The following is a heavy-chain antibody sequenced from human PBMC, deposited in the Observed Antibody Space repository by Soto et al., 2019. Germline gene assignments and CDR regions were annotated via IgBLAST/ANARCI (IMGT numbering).Heavy chain of an antibody. Sequence: QVQLVESGGDLVKPGGSLRLSCAASGFSMSDHFMSWIRQAPGKGLEWVSYISDSDRGSDTQYRDSVKGRFTISRDNAKNSLYLQMNSLRVEDTAVYYCARESWANPDYWGQGTLVTVSS. V-gene: IGHV3-11*01. CDR1: GFSMSDHF. CDR3: ARESWANPDY. CDR2: ISDSDRGSDT. D-gene: IGHD3-10*01. J-gene: IGHJ4*02.